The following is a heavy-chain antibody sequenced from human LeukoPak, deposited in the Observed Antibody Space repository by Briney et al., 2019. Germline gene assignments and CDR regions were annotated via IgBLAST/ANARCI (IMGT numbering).Heavy chain of an antibody. V-gene: IGHV3-21*04. J-gene: IGHJ3*02. Sequence: GGALRLSCAASGCTFSSYSMNWVGQAPGKGLDGVSSISSRSSYIYYADSVKGRFNISRDNAKNSLYLQMNSLRAEDTALYYCAKGTQRITMIVVVRDDAFDIWGQGTMVTVSS. CDR3: AKGTQRITMIVVVRDDAFDI. D-gene: IGHD3-22*01. CDR2: ISSRSSYI. CDR1: GCTFSSYS.